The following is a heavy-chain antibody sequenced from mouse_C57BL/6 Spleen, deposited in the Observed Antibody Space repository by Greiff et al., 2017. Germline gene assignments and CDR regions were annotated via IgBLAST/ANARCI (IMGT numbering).Heavy chain of an antibody. V-gene: IGHV7-3*01. Sequence: EVKVVESGGGLVQPGGSLSLSCAASGFTFTDYYMSWVRQPPGKALEWLGFIRNKANGYTTEYSASVKGRFTISRDNSQSILYLQMNALRAEDSATYYCARYPPLDYYGSSYEYYYAMDYWGQGTSVTVSS. CDR1: GFTFTDYY. J-gene: IGHJ4*01. CDR3: ARYPPLDYYGSSYEYYYAMDY. CDR2: IRNKANGYTT. D-gene: IGHD1-1*01.